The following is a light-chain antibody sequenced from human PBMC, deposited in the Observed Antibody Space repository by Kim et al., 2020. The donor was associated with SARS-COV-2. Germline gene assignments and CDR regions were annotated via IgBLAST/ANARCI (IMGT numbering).Light chain of an antibody. CDR1: QSVLERSDNKNH. CDR2: WAS. J-gene: IGKJ1*01. Sequence: ETVLTQSPDSLAVSLGERANINYKSSQSVLERSDNKNHLAWYQQKPGQPPELLVYWASARESGVPERFSGSGSGTDFTLTISSLQAADVAFSSCQQSSSLPHTFVQGTKVEIK. V-gene: IGKV4-1*01. CDR3: QQSSSLPHT.